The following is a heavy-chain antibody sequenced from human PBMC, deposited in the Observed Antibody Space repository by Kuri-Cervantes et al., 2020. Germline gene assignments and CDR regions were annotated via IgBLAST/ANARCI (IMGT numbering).Heavy chain of an antibody. D-gene: IGHD1-26*01. CDR1: GYTFTSYA. CDR3: ARGASGSYLNFDY. Sequence: ASVKVSRKASGYTFTSYAMHWVRQAPGQRLEWMGWIDAGNGNTRYSQKFQGRVTITRDTSASTAYMELSSLRSEDTAVYYCARGASGSYLNFDYWGQGTLVTVSS. CDR2: IDAGNGNT. J-gene: IGHJ4*02. V-gene: IGHV1-3*01.